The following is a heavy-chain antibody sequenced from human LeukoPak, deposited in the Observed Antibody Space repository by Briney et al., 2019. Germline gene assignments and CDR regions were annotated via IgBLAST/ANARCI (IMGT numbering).Heavy chain of an antibody. Sequence: GGSLRLSCAASGFTFSTYTMNWVRQAPGKGLEWVSSISHSSNYIYYADSVKGRFTISRDNAKNSLYLQMNSLRAEDTAVYYCARDRGDGDYFDYWGQGTLVTVSS. CDR1: GFTFSTYT. CDR2: ISHSSNYI. J-gene: IGHJ4*02. D-gene: IGHD3-10*01. CDR3: ARDRGDGDYFDY. V-gene: IGHV3-21*01.